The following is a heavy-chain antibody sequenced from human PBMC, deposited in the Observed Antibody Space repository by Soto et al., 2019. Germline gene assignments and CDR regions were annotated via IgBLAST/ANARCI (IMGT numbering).Heavy chain of an antibody. D-gene: IGHD3-10*01. CDR3: AKGRGGSGSLTHRVDF. V-gene: IGHV3-23*01. J-gene: IGHJ4*02. CDR1: GFTFNNYA. Sequence: EVQLLESGGGLVQPGGSLRLSCAASGFTFNNYAMTWVRQAPGKGLEWVSAISGGGDTTSYADSVKGRFTVSRDGSKNTLYLQMSSLRVEDTALYYCAKGRGGSGSLTHRVDFWGQGTLVTVSS. CDR2: ISGGGDTT.